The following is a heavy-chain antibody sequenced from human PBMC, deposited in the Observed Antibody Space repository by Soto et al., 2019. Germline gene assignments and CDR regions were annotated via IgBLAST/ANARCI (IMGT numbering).Heavy chain of an antibody. Sequence: QVQLVESGGGVVQPGRSLRLSCAASGFTFSSYGMHWVRQAPGKGLEWVAVIWSDGSNKYYADSVKGRFTIPRDNSKNTLYLQMNSLRAEDTAVYYCAREFWSGPFDYWGQGTLVTVSS. D-gene: IGHD3-3*01. CDR2: IWSDGSNK. CDR3: AREFWSGPFDY. J-gene: IGHJ4*02. CDR1: GFTFSSYG. V-gene: IGHV3-33*01.